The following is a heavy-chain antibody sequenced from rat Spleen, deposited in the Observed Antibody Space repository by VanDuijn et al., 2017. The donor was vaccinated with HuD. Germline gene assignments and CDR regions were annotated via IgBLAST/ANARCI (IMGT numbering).Heavy chain of an antibody. CDR1: GLTFRSYW. CDR2: INVDGGNT. Sequence: EVQLVESGGGLVRPGRSLKLSCVVSGLTFRSYWMYWIRQAPGKGLEWISSINVDGGNTYYRDSVKGRFTISRDNAKNTQYLQMDSLRSEDTATYYCARRGYPGITPDYWGQGVMVTVSS. J-gene: IGHJ2*01. CDR3: ARRGYPGITPDY. D-gene: IGHD1-4*01. V-gene: IGHV5-58*01.